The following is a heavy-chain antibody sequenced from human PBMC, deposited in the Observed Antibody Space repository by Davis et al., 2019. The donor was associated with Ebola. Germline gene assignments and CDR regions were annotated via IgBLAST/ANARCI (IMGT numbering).Heavy chain of an antibody. V-gene: IGHV3-7*03. Sequence: PGGSLRLSCAASGFTFSTYSMNWVRQAPGKGLEWVANIKEDGSEKYYVDSVRGRFTISRDNAKNSLYVQMNSLRAEDTAVYYCARTYYNFWSGYWDYWGQGTLVTVSS. CDR1: GFTFSTYS. J-gene: IGHJ4*02. D-gene: IGHD3-3*01. CDR2: IKEDGSEK. CDR3: ARTYYNFWSGYWDY.